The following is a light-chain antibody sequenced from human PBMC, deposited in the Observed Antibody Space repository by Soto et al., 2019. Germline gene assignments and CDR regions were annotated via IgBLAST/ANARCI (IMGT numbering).Light chain of an antibody. V-gene: IGLV2-14*01. CDR1: SSDVGGYNY. J-gene: IGLJ1*01. CDR3: NSYTSSSTHV. Sequence: QSVQTQPASVSGSPGQSITISCTGTSSDVGGYNYVSWYQQHPGKAPKLMIYDVSNRPSGVSNRFSGSKSGNTASLTISGLQAEDEADYYCNSYTSSSTHVFGTGTKVTVL. CDR2: DVS.